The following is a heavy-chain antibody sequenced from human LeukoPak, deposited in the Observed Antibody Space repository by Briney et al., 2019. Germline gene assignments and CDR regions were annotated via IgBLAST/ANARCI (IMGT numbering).Heavy chain of an antibody. D-gene: IGHD3-9*01. V-gene: IGHV1-24*01. J-gene: IGHJ3*02. CDR1: GYTLTELS. CDR2: FDPEDGET. CDR3: ATGERYFAAFDI. Sequence: ASVKVSCKVSGYTLTELSMHWVRQAPGKGLEWMGGFDPEDGETIYAQKFQGRVTMTEDTSTDTAYMELSSLRSEDTAVYYCATGERYFAAFDIWGQGTMVTVSS.